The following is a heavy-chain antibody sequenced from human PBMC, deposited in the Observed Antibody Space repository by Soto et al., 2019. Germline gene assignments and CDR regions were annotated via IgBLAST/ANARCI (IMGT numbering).Heavy chain of an antibody. CDR2: IQSGGPT. CDR1: GFTVSSKY. J-gene: IGHJ4*02. V-gene: IGHV3-66*01. D-gene: IGHD6-13*01. Sequence: PGGSLRLSCAASGFTVSSKYMSWVRQAPGKGLEWVSLIQSGGPTYYADSVKGRFTISRDTSENTLHLQMDSLRAEDTAVYYCARVLLREQQLLPIDHWGQGTLVTVSS. CDR3: ARVLLREQQLLPIDH.